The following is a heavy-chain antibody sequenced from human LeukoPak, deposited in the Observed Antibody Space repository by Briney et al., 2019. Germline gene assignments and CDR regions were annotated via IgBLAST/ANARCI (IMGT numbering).Heavy chain of an antibody. J-gene: IGHJ4*02. Sequence: GGPLRLSCSASGFTLNDYYMSWLPQAPGEGLEWGSDISCSDVKIFYGDSVRGRFTISRDIAKNSLYLQLNSLRAEDTAVYYCARELVAGAFDLWGQGTLVTVSS. CDR1: GFTLNDYY. D-gene: IGHD6-19*01. V-gene: IGHV3-11*01. CDR2: ISCSDVKI. CDR3: ARELVAGAFDL.